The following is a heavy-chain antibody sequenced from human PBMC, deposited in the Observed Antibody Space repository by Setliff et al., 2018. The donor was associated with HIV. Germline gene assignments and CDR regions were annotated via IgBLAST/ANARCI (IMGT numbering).Heavy chain of an antibody. CDR2: MNPKSGNS. Sequence: GASVKVSCKASGYSFTSYGISWVRQAPGQGLEWMGWMNPKSGNSGHAQKFQGRITMTRNTSITTAYMELISLKSEDTAVYYCARRAAGGSSPNDYMDVWGKGTTVTVSS. CDR3: ARRAAGGSSPNDYMDV. J-gene: IGHJ6*03. D-gene: IGHD6-6*01. CDR1: GYSFTSYG. V-gene: IGHV1-8*01.